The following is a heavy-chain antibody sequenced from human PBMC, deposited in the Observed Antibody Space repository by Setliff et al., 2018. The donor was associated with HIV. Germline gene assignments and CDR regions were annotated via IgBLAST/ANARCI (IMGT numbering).Heavy chain of an antibody. J-gene: IGHJ3*02. Sequence: PSETLSLTCTVSGGSISSGGYYWSWIRQHPGKGLEWIGYIYYSGSTYYNPSLKSRVTISLDTSKNQFSLKLTSVTAADTAVYYCARGHSYYRDIWGQGTMVTVSS. CDR3: ARGHSYYRDI. V-gene: IGHV4-31*03. CDR2: IYYSGST. D-gene: IGHD3-10*01. CDR1: GGSISSGGYY.